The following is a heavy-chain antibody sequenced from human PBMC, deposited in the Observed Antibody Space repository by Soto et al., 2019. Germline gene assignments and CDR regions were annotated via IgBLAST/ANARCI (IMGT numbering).Heavy chain of an antibody. D-gene: IGHD2-2*01. CDR2: TYYRSKWYN. Sequence: SQTLSLTCALSGDSVSSPSAAWNRVSQSPSRGLEWLGRTYYRSKWYNDYAVSVKSRITINPDTSKNQFSLQLNSVTPEDTAVYYCARDPAEDDAFDIWGQGTMVTVSS. CDR3: ARDPAEDDAFDI. CDR1: GDSVSSPSAA. J-gene: IGHJ3*02. V-gene: IGHV6-1*01.